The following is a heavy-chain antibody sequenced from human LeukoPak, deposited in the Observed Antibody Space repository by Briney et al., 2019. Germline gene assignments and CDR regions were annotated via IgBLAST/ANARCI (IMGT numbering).Heavy chain of an antibody. V-gene: IGHV1-2*02. Sequence: ASVKVSCKASGYTFTGYYIHWVRQAPGQGLEWMGWINPNRGDTNYAQNFQGRVTMTRDTSITTAYMELSSLRFDDTAVYYCAPTHGNGWYYFDYWGQGTLVTVSS. D-gene: IGHD6-19*01. J-gene: IGHJ4*02. CDR2: INPNRGDT. CDR3: APTHGNGWYYFDY. CDR1: GYTFTGYY.